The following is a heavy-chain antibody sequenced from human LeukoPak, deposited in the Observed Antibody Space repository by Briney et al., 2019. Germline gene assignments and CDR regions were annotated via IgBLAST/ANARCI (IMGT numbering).Heavy chain of an antibody. J-gene: IGHJ4*02. D-gene: IGHD2-21*02. CDR3: ARLPIVVVTAIPFGFDY. CDR1: GYTFTSYA. V-gene: IGHV7-4-1*02. Sequence: ASVKVSCKASGYTFTSYAMNWVRQAPGQGLEWMGWINTNTGNPTYAQGFTGRFVFSLDTSVSTAYLQISSLKAEDTAVYYCARLPIVVVTAIPFGFDYWGQGTLVTVSS. CDR2: INTNTGNP.